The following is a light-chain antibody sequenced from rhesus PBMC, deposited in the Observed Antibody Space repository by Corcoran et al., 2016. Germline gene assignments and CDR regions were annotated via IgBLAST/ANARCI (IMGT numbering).Light chain of an antibody. CDR2: ESS. CDR3: QHYYSTPYS. V-gene: IGKV1-25*01. Sequence: DIQMTQSPSSLSVSVGDRVTITCRASQGISNDLAWFQQKPGETPKLLIYESSSLQSGIPSRFSGSGSGTDLTLTFSSLQSDDFATYYCQHYYSTPYSFGQGTKVEIK. J-gene: IGKJ2*01. CDR1: QGISND.